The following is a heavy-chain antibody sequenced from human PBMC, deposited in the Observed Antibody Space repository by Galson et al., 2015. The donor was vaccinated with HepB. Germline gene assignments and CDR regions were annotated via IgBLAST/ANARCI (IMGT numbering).Heavy chain of an antibody. CDR1: GYQFDSFG. CDR3: ARGWLLQNWFDP. Sequence: SVKVSCKASGYQFDSFGFTWVRHIPGQGFEWIGWINAYNDKSNYGQKFRGRVLMTTDTSTNTAYMELRNLRYDDTAIYFCARGWLLQNWFDPWGQGTLVTVSS. D-gene: IGHD2-15*01. CDR2: INAYNDKS. J-gene: IGHJ5*02. V-gene: IGHV1-18*01.